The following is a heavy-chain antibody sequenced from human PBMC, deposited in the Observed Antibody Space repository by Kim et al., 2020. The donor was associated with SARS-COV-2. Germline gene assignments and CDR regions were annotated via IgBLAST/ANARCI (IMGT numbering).Heavy chain of an antibody. Sequence: GGSLRLSCAASGFTFGSYAMTWVRQAPGKGLEWVSAISSSGGTTFYVDSVKDRFTISRDNSNHTLYLQMNSLSVEDTAIYYCARVHTHYSANPSRWFDPWGQGVLITVSS. V-gene: IGHV3-23*01. CDR1: GFTFGSYA. CDR3: ARVHTHYSANPSRWFDP. D-gene: IGHD4-4*01. CDR2: ISSSGGTT. J-gene: IGHJ5*02.